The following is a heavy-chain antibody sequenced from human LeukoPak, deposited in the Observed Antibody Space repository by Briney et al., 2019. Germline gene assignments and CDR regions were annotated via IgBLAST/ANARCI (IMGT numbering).Heavy chain of an antibody. CDR2: IFSGGST. CDR1: VTVRSNY. V-gene: IGHV3-53*05. Sequence: GGSLRLSCAASVTVRSNYMSWVRQAPGKGLEWVSVIFSGGSTSYADSVKGRFTISRDNSKNTVYLRIDGLGTEDTGVYYCATNVVVVAATGVLDVWGQGTMVTVSS. CDR3: ATNVVVVAATGVLDV. J-gene: IGHJ3*01. D-gene: IGHD2-15*01.